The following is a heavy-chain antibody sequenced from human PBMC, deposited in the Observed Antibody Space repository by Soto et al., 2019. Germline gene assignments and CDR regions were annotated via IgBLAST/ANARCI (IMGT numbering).Heavy chain of an antibody. V-gene: IGHV4-39*01. J-gene: IGHJ5*02. Sequence: PSETLSLTCTVSGGSISSSSYYWGWIRQPPGKGLEWIGSIYYSGSTYYNPSLKSRVTISVDTSKNQFSLKLSSVTAADTAAYYCARQEGNWFDPWGQGTLVTVSS. CDR2: IYYSGST. CDR3: ARQEGNWFDP. CDR1: GGSISSSSYY.